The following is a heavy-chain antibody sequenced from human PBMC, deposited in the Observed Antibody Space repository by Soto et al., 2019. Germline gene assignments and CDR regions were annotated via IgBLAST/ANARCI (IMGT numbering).Heavy chain of an antibody. J-gene: IGHJ6*02. V-gene: IGHV1-69*01. D-gene: IGHD7-27*01. Sequence: QVQLVQSGAEVKKPGSSVKVSCKASGGTFNIYNINWVRQAPGQGLEWMGGILPIFGTTNYAQRFQGRLTIIADDSTSTAYIELSSLRSEDTAVYYCARDETGDSYYYDYGMDVWGQGTTVTVTS. CDR2: ILPIFGTT. CDR1: GGTFNIYN. CDR3: ARDETGDSYYYDYGMDV.